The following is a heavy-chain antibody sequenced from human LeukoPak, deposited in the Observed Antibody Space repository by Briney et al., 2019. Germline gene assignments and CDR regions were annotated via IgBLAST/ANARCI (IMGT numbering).Heavy chain of an antibody. J-gene: IGHJ4*02. CDR1: GFTFSTYW. Sequence: GGSLRLSCAASGFTFSTYWMNWVRQAPGKGLEWVANIKPDGSEKYFVDSVKGRFTISRDNAKNSLYLHMNSLRAEDTAVYYCLRSGGYWGQGTPVTVSS. D-gene: IGHD1-26*01. CDR2: IKPDGSEK. V-gene: IGHV3-7*01. CDR3: LRSGGY.